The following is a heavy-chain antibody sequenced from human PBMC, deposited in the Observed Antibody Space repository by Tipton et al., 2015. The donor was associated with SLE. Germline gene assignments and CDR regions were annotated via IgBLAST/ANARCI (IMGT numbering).Heavy chain of an antibody. CDR2: IYYSGST. CDR3: ARSLLYCSGGSCYSDY. V-gene: IGHV4-59*01. Sequence: TLSLTCTVSGGSISSYYWSWIRQPPGKGLEWIGYIYYSGSTNYNPSLKSRVTISVDTSKNQFSLKLSSVTAADTAVYYCARSLLYCSGGSCYSDYWGQGTLVTVSS. J-gene: IGHJ4*02. CDR1: GGSISSYY. D-gene: IGHD2-15*01.